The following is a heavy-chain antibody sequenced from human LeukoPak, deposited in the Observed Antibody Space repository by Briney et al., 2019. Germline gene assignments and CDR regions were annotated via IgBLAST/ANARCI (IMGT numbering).Heavy chain of an antibody. CDR2: MRGSGDTV. Sequence: GGSLRLSCAASGFTFSDYFMTWIRQAPGNGLEWIAHMRGSGDTVSYADSVRGRFTISRDNVKNSLYLQMNGLRVEDTALYYCARSRGYYYYYYYMDVWGEGTTVTVSS. CDR1: GFTFSDYF. CDR3: ARSRGYYYYYYYMDV. J-gene: IGHJ6*03. D-gene: IGHD3-10*01. V-gene: IGHV3-11*01.